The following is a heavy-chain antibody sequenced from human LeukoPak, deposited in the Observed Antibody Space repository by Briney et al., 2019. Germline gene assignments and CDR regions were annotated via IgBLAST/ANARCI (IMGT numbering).Heavy chain of an antibody. J-gene: IGHJ6*02. Sequence: PGGSLRLSCAASGFTFSSYAMTWVRQAPGKGLEWVANIKQDGSEKYYVDSVKGRFTISRDNAKNSLYLQMNSLRAEDTAVYYCAAEIYYYYGMDVWGQGTTVTVSS. CDR3: AAEIYYYYGMDV. CDR1: GFTFSSYA. V-gene: IGHV3-7*03. CDR2: IKQDGSEK.